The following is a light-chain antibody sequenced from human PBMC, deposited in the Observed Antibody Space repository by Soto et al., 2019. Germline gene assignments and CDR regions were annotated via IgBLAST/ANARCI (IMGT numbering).Light chain of an antibody. Sequence: QSVLTQPASVSGSPGQSISISCTGTSSDGGVYNYVSWYQQHPGKAPKLMIYDVSNRPSGVSNRFSGSKSGNTASLTISGLQAEDEADYYCSSYPSSSTLVVFGGGTKLTVL. J-gene: IGLJ2*01. V-gene: IGLV2-14*01. CDR2: DVS. CDR1: SSDGGVYNY. CDR3: SSYPSSSTLVV.